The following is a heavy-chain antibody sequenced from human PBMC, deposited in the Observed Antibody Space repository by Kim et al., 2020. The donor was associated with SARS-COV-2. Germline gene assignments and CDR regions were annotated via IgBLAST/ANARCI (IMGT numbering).Heavy chain of an antibody. CDR3: ARVKGRPRITIPKVHRYGMDV. J-gene: IGHJ6*02. V-gene: IGHV1-8*01. CDR2: MNPNSGNT. Sequence: ASVKVSCKASGYTFTSYDINWVRQATGQGLEWMGWMNPNSGNTGYAQKFQGRVTMTRNTSISTAYMELSSLRSEDTAVYYCARVKGRPRITIPKVHRYGMDVWGQGTTVTVSS. CDR1: GYTFTSYD. D-gene: IGHD3-9*01.